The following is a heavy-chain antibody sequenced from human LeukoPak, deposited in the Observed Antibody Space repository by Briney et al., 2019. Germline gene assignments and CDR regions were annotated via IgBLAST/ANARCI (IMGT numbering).Heavy chain of an antibody. V-gene: IGHV3-74*03. J-gene: IGHJ4*02. Sequence: GGSLRLSCAASGFTFSTYWMHCVRQAPGKGLVWVSRVRPEGTTTAYADSVKGRFTISRDNAKNTLFLQMNSLSAEDTAVYYCARDLDWILFDCWGQGTLVTVSS. CDR1: GFTFSTYW. CDR3: ARDLDWILFDC. CDR2: VRPEGTTT. D-gene: IGHD3-9*01.